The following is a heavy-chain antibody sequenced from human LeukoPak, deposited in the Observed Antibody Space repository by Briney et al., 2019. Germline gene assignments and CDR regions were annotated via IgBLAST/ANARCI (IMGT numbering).Heavy chain of an antibody. CDR2: INPSGGST. V-gene: IGHV1-46*01. CDR1: GYTFTSYY. CDR3: ARDGVFSASPLGSVPYYFDY. J-gene: IGHJ4*02. Sequence: ASVKVSCKASGYTFTSYYMHWVRQAPGQGLEWMGIINPSGGSTSYAQKFQGRVTMTRDTPTSTVYMELSSLRSEDTAVYYCARDGVFSASPLGSVPYYFDYWGQGTLVTVSS. D-gene: IGHD2-8*01.